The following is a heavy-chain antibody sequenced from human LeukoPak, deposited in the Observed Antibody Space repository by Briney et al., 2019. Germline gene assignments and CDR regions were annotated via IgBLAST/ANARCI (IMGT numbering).Heavy chain of an antibody. CDR3: ARDRNGGNTYYFDY. CDR2: IKQDGTEK. V-gene: IGHV3-7*03. Sequence: PGGSLRLSCAASGFTFTTYWMSWVRQPPGKGLEWVANIKQDGTEKYYVDSVKGRFTISRDNAKNSLYLQMNSLRAEDTALYYCARDRNGGNTYYFDYWGQGTLVTVSS. CDR1: GFTFTTYW. D-gene: IGHD4-23*01. J-gene: IGHJ4*02.